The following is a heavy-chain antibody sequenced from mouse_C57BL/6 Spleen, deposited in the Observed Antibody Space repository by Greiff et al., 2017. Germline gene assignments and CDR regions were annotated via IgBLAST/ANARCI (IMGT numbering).Heavy chain of an antibody. D-gene: IGHD4-1*01. CDR3: ARDWDLYAMDY. Sequence: EVMLVESGGGLVKPGGSLKLSCAASGFTFSDYGMHWVRQAPEKGLEWVAYISSGSSTIYYAETVEGRFTISRDNAKNTLFLQMTSLRSEDTAMYYCARDWDLYAMDYWGQGTSVTVSS. J-gene: IGHJ4*01. CDR2: ISSGSSTI. CDR1: GFTFSDYG. V-gene: IGHV5-17*01.